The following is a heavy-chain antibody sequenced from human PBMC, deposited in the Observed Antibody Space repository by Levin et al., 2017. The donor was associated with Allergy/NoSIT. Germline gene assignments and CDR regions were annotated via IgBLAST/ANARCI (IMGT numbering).Heavy chain of an antibody. CDR2: INPNSGGT. D-gene: IGHD3-10*01. Sequence: PGESLKISCKASGYTFTGYYMHWVRQAPGQGLEWMGWINPNSGGTNYAQKFQGRVTMTRDTSISTAYMELSRLRSDDTAVYYCARGPKLWFGELLQIPLDYWGQGTLVTVSS. CDR3: ARGPKLWFGELLQIPLDY. J-gene: IGHJ4*02. CDR1: GYTFTGYY. V-gene: IGHV1-2*02.